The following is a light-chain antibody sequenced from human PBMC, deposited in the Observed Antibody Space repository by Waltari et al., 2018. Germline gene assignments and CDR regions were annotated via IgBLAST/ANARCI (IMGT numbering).Light chain of an antibody. Sequence: SYVLTQPPSVSVAPGTTAVITCAGDDIGIKTLHWYQQRPGQAPILVIYDDTDRPSGIPERFSASNSGNTATLTISRVEVGDEADYYCQVWDSNSDHCVFGSGTEVTVL. CDR1: DIGIKT. V-gene: IGLV3-21*04. CDR3: QVWDSNSDHCV. CDR2: DDT. J-gene: IGLJ1*01.